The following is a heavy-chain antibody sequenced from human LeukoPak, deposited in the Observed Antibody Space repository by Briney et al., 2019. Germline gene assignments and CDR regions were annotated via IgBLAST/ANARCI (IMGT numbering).Heavy chain of an antibody. Sequence: SETLTLTCAVSGGSISSGGYSWSWIRQPPGKGLEWIGYIYHSGSTYYNPSLKSRVTISVDRSKNQFSLKLSSVTAADTAVYYCARDQERCGDYYGMDVWGQGTTVTVSS. CDR2: IYHSGST. CDR1: GGSISSGGYS. J-gene: IGHJ6*02. D-gene: IGHD2-15*01. CDR3: ARDQERCGDYYGMDV. V-gene: IGHV4-30-2*01.